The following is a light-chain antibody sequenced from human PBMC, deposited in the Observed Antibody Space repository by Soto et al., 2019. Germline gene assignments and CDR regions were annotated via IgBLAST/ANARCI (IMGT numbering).Light chain of an antibody. CDR3: VLYMGSGICV. CDR2: NTN. J-gene: IGLJ3*02. V-gene: IGLV8-61*01. Sequence: QTVVTQEPSFSVSPGTTVTLTCGLTSASVSSSYFPSWYQQTPGQAPRTLVYNTNTRSSGVPDRFSGSILGNKAALTITGSQADDESDYYCVLYMGSGICVFGGGTKVTVL. CDR1: SASVSSSYF.